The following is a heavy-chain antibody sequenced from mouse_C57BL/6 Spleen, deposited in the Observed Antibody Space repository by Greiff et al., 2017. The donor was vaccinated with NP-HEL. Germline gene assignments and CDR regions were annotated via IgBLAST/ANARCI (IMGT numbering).Heavy chain of an antibody. CDR2: IYPGDGDT. J-gene: IGHJ4*01. Sequence: QVQLQQSGAELVKPGASVMISCKASGYAFSSYWMNWVKQRPGKGLEWIGQIYPGDGDTNYNGKFKGKATLTADKSSSTAYMQLSSLTSEDSAVYFCARSGVYDGYLYAMDYWGQGTSVTVSS. CDR1: GYAFSSYW. V-gene: IGHV1-80*01. D-gene: IGHD2-3*01. CDR3: ARSGVYDGYLYAMDY.